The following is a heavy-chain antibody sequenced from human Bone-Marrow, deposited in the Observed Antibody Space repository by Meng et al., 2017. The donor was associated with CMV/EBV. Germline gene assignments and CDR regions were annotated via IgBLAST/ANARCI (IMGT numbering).Heavy chain of an antibody. CDR2: IRSKANSYAT. CDR3: SRAWELASGRGFAY. CDR1: GFTFDDYA. Sequence: GESLKISCAASGFTFDDYAMHWVRQASGKGLEWVGRIRSKANSYATAYAASVKGRFTISRDDSKSITYLQMKSLKTEDTAVYYCSRAWELASGRGFAYWGPGTLVTGSS. D-gene: IGHD1-26*01. V-gene: IGHV3-73*01. J-gene: IGHJ4*02.